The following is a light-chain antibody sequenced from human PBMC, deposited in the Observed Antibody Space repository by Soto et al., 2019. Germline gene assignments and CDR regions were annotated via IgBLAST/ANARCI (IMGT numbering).Light chain of an antibody. Sequence: EIVMTQSPASRSVSPGERATPSCRASQNVNSNLAWYQQKPGQAPRFLIYGASTRATGIPARFSGSGSGTEFTLTISSLQSEDFAVYYCHHYNTYPWTFGQGTKVDIK. V-gene: IGKV3-15*01. J-gene: IGKJ1*01. CDR2: GAS. CDR1: QNVNSN. CDR3: HHYNTYPWT.